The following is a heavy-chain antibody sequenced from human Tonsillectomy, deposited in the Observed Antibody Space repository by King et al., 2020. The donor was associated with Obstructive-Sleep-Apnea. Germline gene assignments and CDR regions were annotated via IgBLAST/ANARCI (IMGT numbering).Heavy chain of an antibody. Sequence: QLQESGPGLVKPSETLSLTCTVSGGSISSSSYYWGWIRQPPGKGLEWIGSIYYSGSTYYNPSLNSRVTISVDTSKNQFSLKLSSVTAADTAVYYCARGLGLNWFDPWGQGTLVTVSS. CDR1: GGSISSSSYY. CDR3: ARGLGLNWFDP. J-gene: IGHJ5*02. CDR2: IYYSGST. V-gene: IGHV4-39*07. D-gene: IGHD2-21*01.